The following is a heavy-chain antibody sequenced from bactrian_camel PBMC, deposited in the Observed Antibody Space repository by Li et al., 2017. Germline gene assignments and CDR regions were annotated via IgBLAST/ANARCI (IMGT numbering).Heavy chain of an antibody. J-gene: IGHJ6*01. Sequence: HVQLVESGGGSVQAGGSLSLSCAGSGFTHSVCTMGWYRQTPGKERVVVSTILSDGTTYYADSVKGRFTISQDSAKNTVLLQMNNLNPEDTAMYYCAAGLRRGCSVRAELFGYWGQGTQVTVS. V-gene: IGHV3S53*01. D-gene: IGHD5*01. CDR1: GFTHSVCT. CDR2: ILSDGTT. CDR3: AAGLRRGCSVRAELFGY.